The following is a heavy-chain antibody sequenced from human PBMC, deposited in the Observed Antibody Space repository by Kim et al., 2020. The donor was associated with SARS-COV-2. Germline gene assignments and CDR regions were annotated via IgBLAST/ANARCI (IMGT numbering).Heavy chain of an antibody. D-gene: IGHD3-3*01. CDR2: ISYDGSNK. CDR1: GFTFSSYA. Sequence: GGSLRLSCAASGFTFSSYAMHWVRQAPGKGLEWVAVISYDGSNKYYADSVKGRFTISRDNSKNTLYLQMNSLRAEDTAVYYCAREGLRFLEWFDAFDIWGQGTMVTVSS. CDR3: AREGLRFLEWFDAFDI. V-gene: IGHV3-30-3*01. J-gene: IGHJ3*02.